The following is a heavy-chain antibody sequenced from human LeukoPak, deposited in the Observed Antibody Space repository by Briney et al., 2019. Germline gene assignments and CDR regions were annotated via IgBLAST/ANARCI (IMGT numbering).Heavy chain of an antibody. CDR3: ARHYDFWSGYYEGAFDI. CDR2: IYYSGST. V-gene: IGHV4-39*01. J-gene: IGHJ3*02. D-gene: IGHD3-3*01. Sequence: SETLSLTCTVSGGSISSSSYYWGWIRQPPGKGLEWIGSIYYSGSTYYNPSLKSRVTISVDTSKNQFSLKLSSVTAADTAVYYCARHYDFWSGYYEGAFDIWGQGTMVTVSS. CDR1: GGSISSSSYY.